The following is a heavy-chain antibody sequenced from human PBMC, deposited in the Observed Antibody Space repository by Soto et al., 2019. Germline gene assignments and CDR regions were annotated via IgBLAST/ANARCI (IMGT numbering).Heavy chain of an antibody. CDR2: IYTSGST. V-gene: IGHV4-4*07. CDR1: GGSISSYY. D-gene: IGHD1-26*01. Sequence: PSETLSLTCTVSGGSISSYYWSWIRQPAGKGLEWIGRIYTSGSTNYNPSLKSRVTMSVDTSKNQFSLKLSSVTAADTAVYYCARDQLSGSYYGGQFDYWGQGTLVTVSS. J-gene: IGHJ4*02. CDR3: ARDQLSGSYYGGQFDY.